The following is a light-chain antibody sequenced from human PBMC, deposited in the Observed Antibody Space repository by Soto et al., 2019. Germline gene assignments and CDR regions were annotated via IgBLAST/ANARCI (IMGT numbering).Light chain of an antibody. V-gene: IGKV3-20*01. CDR3: QQYGGSVPIT. Sequence: EIVLTQSPGTLSLSRGERATLSCRASQSVSSTYIAWYQQKPGQAPRLLISGASSRATGIPDRFSGSGSGTDFSLTISGLEPEDFAVYYCQQYGGSVPITFGQGTRLDIK. CDR2: GAS. CDR1: QSVSSTY. J-gene: IGKJ5*01.